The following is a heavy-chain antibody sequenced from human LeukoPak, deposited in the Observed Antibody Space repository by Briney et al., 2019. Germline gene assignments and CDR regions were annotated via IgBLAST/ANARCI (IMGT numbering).Heavy chain of an antibody. CDR2: IYSGGST. D-gene: IGHD3-3*01. V-gene: IGHV3-53*05. CDR1: GFTVSTNY. CDR3: ARGQRAHVEWSNYMDV. Sequence: GGSLRLSCAASGFTVSTNYMSWVRQAPGKGLEWVSAIYSGGSTFYADSVKGRFTISRDNSKNTLYLQMNSLRTEDTAVYYCARGQRAHVEWSNYMDVWGKGTTVIVSS. J-gene: IGHJ6*03.